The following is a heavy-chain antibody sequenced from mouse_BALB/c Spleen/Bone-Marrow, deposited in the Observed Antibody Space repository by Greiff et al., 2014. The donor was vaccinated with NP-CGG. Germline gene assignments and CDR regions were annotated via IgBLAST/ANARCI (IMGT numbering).Heavy chain of an antibody. J-gene: IGHJ3*01. CDR1: GFNIKDTY. Sequence: DVKLVESGAELVKPGASVKLSCTASGFNIKDTYMHWVKQRPEQGLEWIGRIDPANGNTRYDPKFQAKATITPDTSSNTAYLQLSSLTSEDTAVYYCARSGDYDKAWFAYWGQGTLVTVSA. CDR3: ARSGDYDKAWFAY. D-gene: IGHD2-4*01. CDR2: IDPANGNT. V-gene: IGHV14-3*02.